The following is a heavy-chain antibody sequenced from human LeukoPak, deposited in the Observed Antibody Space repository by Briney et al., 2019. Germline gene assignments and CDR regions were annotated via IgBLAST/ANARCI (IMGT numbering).Heavy chain of an antibody. V-gene: IGHV3-23*01. CDR1: GSTFSSYS. J-gene: IGHJ4*02. Sequence: GGSLRLSCAASGSTFSSYSMNWVRQAPGKGLEWVSSISGTDSRRHDADSVKGRVSISRDNSKNTRYVQVKSRRPEDTAVYYCAKGRRTPLVGTTTKSWIDYWGQGTLVTVSS. D-gene: IGHD1-26*01. CDR2: ISGTDSRR. CDR3: AKGRRTPLVGTTTKSWIDY.